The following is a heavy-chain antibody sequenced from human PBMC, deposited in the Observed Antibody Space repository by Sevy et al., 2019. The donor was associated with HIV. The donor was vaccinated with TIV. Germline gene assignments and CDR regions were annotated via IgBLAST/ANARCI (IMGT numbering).Heavy chain of an antibody. CDR1: GYTFTSYY. D-gene: IGHD3-22*01. J-gene: IGHJ2*01. Sequence: ASVKVSCKASGYTFTSYYMHWVRQAPGQGLEWMGIINPSGGSTSYAQKFQGRVTMTRDTSTSTVYMELSSLRSEDTAVYYCARDGDYYDSSGEAGWYFDLWGRGTLVTVSS. CDR3: ARDGDYYDSSGEAGWYFDL. V-gene: IGHV1-46*01. CDR2: INPSGGST.